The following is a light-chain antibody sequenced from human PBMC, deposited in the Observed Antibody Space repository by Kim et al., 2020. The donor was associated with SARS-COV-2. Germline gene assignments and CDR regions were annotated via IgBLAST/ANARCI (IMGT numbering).Light chain of an antibody. CDR2: ENS. CDR3: QSFDGSNRGV. Sequence: KTITSSCSRSSGIIANNFVHWYQQRPGSAPITMIFENSQRPSGVPDRFSASIDSSSNSASLTISGLKTEDEADYYCQSFDGSNRGVFGTGTRVTVL. CDR1: SGIIANNF. V-gene: IGLV6-57*03. J-gene: IGLJ1*01.